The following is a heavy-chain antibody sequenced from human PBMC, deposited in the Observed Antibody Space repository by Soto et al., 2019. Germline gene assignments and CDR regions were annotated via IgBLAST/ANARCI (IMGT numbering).Heavy chain of an antibody. CDR2: TYYRSKWYI. D-gene: IGHD6-19*01. CDR3: ARGWYYSGGX. CDR1: GDSVSSTSAA. J-gene: IGHJ4*02. Sequence: SQTLSLTCAISGDSVSSTSAAWSWIRQSPSRGLEWLGRTYYRSKWYIDYAVSVKSRITINPDTSKNQFSLQLNSVTPEDTAVYYCARGWYYSGGXWGQVTLVTVSX. V-gene: IGHV6-1*01.